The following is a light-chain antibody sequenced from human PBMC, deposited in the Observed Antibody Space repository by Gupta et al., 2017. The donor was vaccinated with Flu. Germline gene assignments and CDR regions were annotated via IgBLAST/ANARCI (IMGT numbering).Light chain of an antibody. CDR3: RQHNSYPRVT. V-gene: IGKV1D-17*01. Sequence: NIQMTQSPSAMSASVGDRVTITCRARQGISNYLAWFQQKPGKVPKHLIYAASSLQSGVPSRFSGSGYGKEFTLTISSRQPEDFATYYCRQHNSYPRVTFGHGTKVDIK. CDR1: QGISNY. CDR2: AAS. J-gene: IGKJ3*01.